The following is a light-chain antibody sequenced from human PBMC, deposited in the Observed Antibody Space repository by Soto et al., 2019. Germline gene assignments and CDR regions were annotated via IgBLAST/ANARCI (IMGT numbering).Light chain of an antibody. CDR2: AAH. CDR1: QSISSY. CDR3: QQSYSTPFT. J-gene: IGKJ3*01. V-gene: IGKV1-39*01. Sequence: DIQMTQSPSSLSASVGDRVTITCRASQSISSYLNWYQQKPGKAPQLLIYAAHSLQSGVPSRISGSGSGTDFTLTISSLQPEDFATYYCQQSYSTPFTCGPGTKVHI.